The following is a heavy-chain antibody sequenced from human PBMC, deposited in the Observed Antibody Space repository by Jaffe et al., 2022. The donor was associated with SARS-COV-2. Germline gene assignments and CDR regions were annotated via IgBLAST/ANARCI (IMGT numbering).Heavy chain of an antibody. D-gene: IGHD1-26*01. CDR2: IKSKTDGGTA. J-gene: IGHJ4*02. Sequence: EVQLVESGGGLVKPGGSLRLSCAASGFTFTDAWMCWVRQTPEKGLEWVGRIKSKTDGGTAEYAAPVKGRFTISRDDSKNTVYLEMSSLKIEDTAVYFCATYRSYNDYWGQGILVTVSS. V-gene: IGHV3-15*01. CDR3: ATYRSYNDY. CDR1: GFTFTDAW.